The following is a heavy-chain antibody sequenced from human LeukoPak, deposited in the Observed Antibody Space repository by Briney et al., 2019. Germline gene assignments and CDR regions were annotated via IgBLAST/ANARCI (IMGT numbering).Heavy chain of an antibody. Sequence: SQTLSLTCTVSGVSISSGSYYWSWLRQPAGKGLEWIGRIYTSGKTNYNPSLKSRVTISVDSSKNQFSLKLSSVTAADTAVYYCARDSAYYDSSGYLKEDWFDPWGQGTLVTVSS. J-gene: IGHJ5*02. CDR3: ARDSAYYDSSGYLKEDWFDP. V-gene: IGHV4-61*02. CDR1: GVSISSGSYY. CDR2: IYTSGKT. D-gene: IGHD3-22*01.